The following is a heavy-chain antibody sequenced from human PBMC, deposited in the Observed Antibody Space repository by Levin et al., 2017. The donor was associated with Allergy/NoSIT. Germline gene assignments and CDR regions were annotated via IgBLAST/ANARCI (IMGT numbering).Heavy chain of an antibody. Sequence: GGSLRLSCAASGFTFDDYAMHWVRQAPGKGLEWVSGITWNSDSKGYADSVKGRFTISRDNAKNSLYLQMNSLRAEDTALYFCAKAAGGAGEYLPDRGQGTLVTLSS. CDR3: AKAAGGAGEYLPD. CDR2: ITWNSDSK. V-gene: IGHV3-9*01. D-gene: IGHD2-21*01. CDR1: GFTFDDYA. J-gene: IGHJ1*01.